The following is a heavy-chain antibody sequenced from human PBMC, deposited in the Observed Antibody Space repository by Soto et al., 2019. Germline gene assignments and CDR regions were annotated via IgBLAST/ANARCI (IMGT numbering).Heavy chain of an antibody. CDR2: TSYDGSNK. Sequence: HLGGSLRLSCAASGFTFSSYGMHWVRQAPGKGLEWVAVTSYDGSNKYYADSVKGRFTISRDNSKNTLYLQMNSLRAEDTAVYYCAKDTDYGDYGYFDYWGQGTLVTVSS. CDR1: GFTFSSYG. J-gene: IGHJ4*02. CDR3: AKDTDYGDYGYFDY. D-gene: IGHD4-17*01. V-gene: IGHV3-30*18.